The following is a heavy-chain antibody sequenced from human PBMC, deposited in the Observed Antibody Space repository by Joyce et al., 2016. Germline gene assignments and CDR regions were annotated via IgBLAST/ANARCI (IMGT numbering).Heavy chain of an antibody. J-gene: IGHJ4*02. CDR1: GYNLTNYW. D-gene: IGHD5-18*01. V-gene: IGHV5-51*01. CDR3: ARHETLPSQTAMIPGYFDY. CDR2: IYTGDSNT. Sequence: EVQLVQSGAEVKKPGESLKISCKGSGYNLTNYWVGWVRQLPGSGLEWMGIIYTGDSNTRYSPSFQGKVNSSADKSHVSAYLQGSSLKASDTAIYYCARHETLPSQTAMIPGYFDYWGQGTLVTVSS.